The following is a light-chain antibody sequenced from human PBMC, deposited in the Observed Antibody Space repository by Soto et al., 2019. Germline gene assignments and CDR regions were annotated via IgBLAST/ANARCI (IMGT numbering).Light chain of an antibody. CDR3: CSYAGTKYYV. CDR2: G. CDR1: SSNIGAGYP. J-gene: IGLJ1*01. V-gene: IGLV1-40*01. Sequence: QSVLTQPPSVSGAPGQRVTISCTGSSSNIGAGYPVHWYQQLPGTAPKLLVAGNRPSGVPDRFSVSKSGASASLAITGLQAEDEADYFCCSYAGTKYYVFGTGTKLTVL.